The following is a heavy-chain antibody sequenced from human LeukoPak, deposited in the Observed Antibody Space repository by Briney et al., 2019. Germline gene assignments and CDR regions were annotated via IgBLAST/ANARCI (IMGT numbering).Heavy chain of an antibody. CDR2: IKQDGSEK. CDR3: AVPGIAARPPRRFDY. J-gene: IGHJ4*02. V-gene: IGHV3-7*01. Sequence: GGSLRLSCAASGFTFSSYWMSWVRQAPRKGLEWVANIKQDGSEKYYVDSVKGRFTISRDNAKNSLYLQMNSLRAEDTAVYYCAVPGIAARPPRRFDYWGQGTLVTVSS. D-gene: IGHD6-6*01. CDR1: GFTFSSYW.